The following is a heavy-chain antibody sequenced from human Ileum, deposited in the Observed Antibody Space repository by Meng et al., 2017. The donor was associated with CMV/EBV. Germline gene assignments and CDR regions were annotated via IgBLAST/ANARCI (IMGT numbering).Heavy chain of an antibody. V-gene: IGHV4-34*01. CDR2: INYRGSI. J-gene: IGHJ4*02. D-gene: IGHD7-27*01. CDR3: VRGNWVSDF. CDR1: ADSFTGYH. Sequence: QVQLHQCGAKVLKPSETLSLTHSVSADSFTGYHWTWIRQPPGKGPEWIGEINYRGSIHYNPSLESRVTISLDMSTNQLSLKLNSVTAADTAVYYCVRGNWVSDFWGQGTLVTVSS.